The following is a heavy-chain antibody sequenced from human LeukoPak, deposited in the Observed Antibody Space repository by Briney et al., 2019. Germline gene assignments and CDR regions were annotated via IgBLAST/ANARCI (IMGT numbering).Heavy chain of an antibody. CDR1: GFRFSSFA. D-gene: IGHD4-17*01. J-gene: IGHJ4*02. Sequence: WGSLRLSCSASGFRFSSFAMSWVRPAPGKGLEWVSAISGSGDSTYYPDSVKGRFTISRDNSKNTLYLQMNSLRAEDTAIYYCAKEKDSYGYFGYWGQGTLVTVSS. CDR3: AKEKDSYGYFGY. V-gene: IGHV3-23*01. CDR2: ISGSGDST.